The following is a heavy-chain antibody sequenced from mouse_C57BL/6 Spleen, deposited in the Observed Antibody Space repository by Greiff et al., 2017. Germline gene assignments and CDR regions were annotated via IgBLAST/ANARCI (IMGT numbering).Heavy chain of an antibody. CDR2: IYPGDGDT. CDR1: GYAFSSYW. V-gene: IGHV1-80*01. D-gene: IGHD1-3*01. Sequence: VQLQQSGAELVKPGASVKISCKASGYAFSSYWMNWVKQRPGKGLEWIGQIYPGDGDTNYNGKFKGKATLTADKSSSTAYMQLSSLTSEDSAVYFCARGELREVYFDYWGQGTTLTVSS. CDR3: ARGELREVYFDY. J-gene: IGHJ2*01.